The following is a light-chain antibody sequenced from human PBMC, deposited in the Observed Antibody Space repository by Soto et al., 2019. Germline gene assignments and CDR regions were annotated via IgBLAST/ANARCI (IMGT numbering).Light chain of an antibody. CDR3: QKYNSDPWT. CDR1: QSLLHSNGYNY. V-gene: IGKV2-28*01. Sequence: DIVMTQSPLSLPGTPGEPACISSRATQSLLHSNGYNYLDWYLQKPGKVPKLLIYAASTLQSGVPSRFSGSGSGTDFTLTISSLQPEVVATYYCQKYNSDPWTFGQGTKVDIK. CDR2: AAS. J-gene: IGKJ1*01.